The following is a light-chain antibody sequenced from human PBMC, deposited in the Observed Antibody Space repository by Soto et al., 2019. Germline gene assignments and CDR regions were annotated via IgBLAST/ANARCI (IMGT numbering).Light chain of an antibody. Sequence: TQSPLSLPGLLGQPASISCKSRHCLVLSGGKSLLNLRLQRPGQSPRRLIRSPSTRDSGVTARFSGGGSDTDFTMSISRVEADDVGVYYCMQGIRFTFGQGTRVEIK. CDR3: MQGIRFT. CDR2: SPS. V-gene: IGKV2-30*01. J-gene: IGKJ1*01. CDR1: HCLVLSGGKSL.